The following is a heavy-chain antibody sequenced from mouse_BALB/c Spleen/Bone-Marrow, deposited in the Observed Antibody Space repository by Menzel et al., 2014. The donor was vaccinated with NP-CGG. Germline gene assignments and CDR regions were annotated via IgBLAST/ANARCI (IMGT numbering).Heavy chain of an antibody. CDR1: GYAFTNYL. Sequence: VMLVESGAELVRPGTSVKVSCKASGYAFTNYLIEWVKQRPGQGLEWIGVINPGSGGTNYNEKFKGKATLTADKSSSTAYMQLSSLTSDDSAVYFCARGITTGYFDYWGQGTTLTVS. CDR3: ARGITTGYFDY. CDR2: INPGSGGT. V-gene: IGHV1-54*01. J-gene: IGHJ2*01. D-gene: IGHD1-1*01.